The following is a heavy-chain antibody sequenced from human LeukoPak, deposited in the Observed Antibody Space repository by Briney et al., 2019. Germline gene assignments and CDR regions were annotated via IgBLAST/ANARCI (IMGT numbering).Heavy chain of an antibody. D-gene: IGHD3-22*01. CDR2: IIPIFGTA. CDR3: ARVADSSGYALFDY. V-gene: IGHV1-69*05. CDR1: GDTFSSYA. Sequence: GASVKVSCKASGDTFSSYAISWVRQAPGQGLEWMGGIIPIFGTANYAQKFQGRVTITTDESTSTAYRELSSVRSEDTAVYYCARVADSSGYALFDYWGQGTLVTVSS. J-gene: IGHJ4*02.